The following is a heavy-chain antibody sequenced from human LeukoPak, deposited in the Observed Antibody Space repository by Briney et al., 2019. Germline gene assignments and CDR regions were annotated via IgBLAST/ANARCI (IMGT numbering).Heavy chain of an antibody. Sequence: SETLSLTCSVFGGSISTYYWTWIRQPPGKGLEWIGDIYYSGSTNYKPSLKSRVTISVDTSKNQFSLKLSSVTAADTAVYYCARDLGVVVAGTGGYFDYWGQGTLVTVSS. V-gene: IGHV4-59*01. CDR1: GGSISTYY. CDR2: IYYSGST. D-gene: IGHD6-19*01. J-gene: IGHJ4*02. CDR3: ARDLGVVVAGTGGYFDY.